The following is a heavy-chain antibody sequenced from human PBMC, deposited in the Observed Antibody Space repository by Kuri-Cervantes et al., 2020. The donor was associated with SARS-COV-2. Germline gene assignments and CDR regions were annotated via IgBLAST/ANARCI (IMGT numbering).Heavy chain of an antibody. Sequence: GESLKISCAASGFTFSSYAMSWVRQAPGKGLEWVSAISGSGGSTYYADSVKGRFTISGDNSKNTLYLQMNSLRAEDTAVYYCANRGALSGSYYYYYYYYMDVWGKGTTVTVSS. CDR1: GFTFSSYA. V-gene: IGHV3-23*01. CDR2: ISGSGGST. D-gene: IGHD1-26*01. J-gene: IGHJ6*03. CDR3: ANRGALSGSYYYYYYYYMDV.